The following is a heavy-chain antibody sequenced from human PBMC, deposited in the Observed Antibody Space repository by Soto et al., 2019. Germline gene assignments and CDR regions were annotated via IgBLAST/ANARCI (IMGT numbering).Heavy chain of an antibody. D-gene: IGHD5-12*01. J-gene: IGHJ4*02. Sequence: PGGSLRLSCAASGFTLSSYSMNWVRQAPGKGLEWVSYITSTSGTIYYADSVKGRFTISRDNAKNSLYLQINSLRDEDTAVYYCARWFSGGYEILDSWGQGTGVAVAS. CDR2: ITSTSGTI. V-gene: IGHV3-48*02. CDR3: ARWFSGGYEILDS. CDR1: GFTLSSYS.